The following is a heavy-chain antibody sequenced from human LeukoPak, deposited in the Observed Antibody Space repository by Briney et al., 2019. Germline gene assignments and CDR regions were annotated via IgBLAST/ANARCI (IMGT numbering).Heavy chain of an antibody. V-gene: IGHV3-30*03. J-gene: IGHJ5*02. CDR1: GFTFSSYG. Sequence: GRSLRLSCAASGFTFSSYGMHWVRQAPGKGLEWVAVISYDGSNKYYADSVKGRFTIFRENAKNSLYLQMNNLRAGDTALYYCARAPPGTRDWFDPWGQGTLVTVSS. D-gene: IGHD6-13*01. CDR2: ISYDGSNK. CDR3: ARAPPGTRDWFDP.